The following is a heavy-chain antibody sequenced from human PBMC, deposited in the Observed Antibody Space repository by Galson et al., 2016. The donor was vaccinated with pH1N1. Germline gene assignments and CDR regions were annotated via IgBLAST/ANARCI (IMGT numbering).Heavy chain of an antibody. CDR3: AKGGYRDSGLDVLDI. J-gene: IGHJ3*02. D-gene: IGHD4-17*01. CDR1: GSNSDYN. CDR2: ISGSGGRK. Sequence: SLRLSCAASGSNSDYNMNWVRLAPGKGLEWVSSISGSGGRKHYADSVQGRFIISRDNSKSTVYLQMNSLRAGDTALYFCAKGGYRDSGLDVLDIWGQGTMVIVSS. V-gene: IGHV3-23*01.